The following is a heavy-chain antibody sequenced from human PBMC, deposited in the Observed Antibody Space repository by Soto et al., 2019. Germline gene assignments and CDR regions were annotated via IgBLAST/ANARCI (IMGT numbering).Heavy chain of an antibody. CDR1: GGTFSSYT. J-gene: IGHJ4*02. V-gene: IGHV1-69*08. CDR3: ARDLSAVAGTVYFDY. Sequence: QVQLVQSGAEVKKPGSSVKVSCKASGGTFSSYTISWVRQAPGQGLEWMGWIIPILGIANYAQKFQGRVTITADKSTSTAYMELSSLRSEDTAVYYCARDLSAVAGTVYFDYWGQGTLVTVSS. CDR2: IIPILGIA. D-gene: IGHD6-19*01.